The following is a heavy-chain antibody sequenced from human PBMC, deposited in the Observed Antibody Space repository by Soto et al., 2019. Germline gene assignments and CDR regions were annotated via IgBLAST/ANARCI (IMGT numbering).Heavy chain of an antibody. D-gene: IGHD3-3*01. J-gene: IGHJ3*02. V-gene: IGHV6-1*01. CDR1: GDSVSSNSAA. CDR3: ARGPPYYDFWSGYPQNDAFDI. Sequence: PSQTLSLPCAISGDSVSSNSAAWNWIRQSPSRGLEWLGRTYYRSKWYNDYAVSVKSRITINPDTSKNQFSLQLNSVTPEDTAVYYCARGPPYYDFWSGYPQNDAFDIWGQGTMVTVSS. CDR2: TYYRSKWYN.